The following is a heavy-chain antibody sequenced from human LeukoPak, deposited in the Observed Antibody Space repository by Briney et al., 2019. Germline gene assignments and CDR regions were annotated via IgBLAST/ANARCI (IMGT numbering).Heavy chain of an antibody. J-gene: IGHJ4*02. Sequence: SETLSLTCTVSGGSISSYYWSWIRQPPGKGLEWIGYIYYSGSTNYNPSLKSRVTISVDTSKNQFSLKLSSVTAADTAVYYCARHRYSSGWYTGFDYWGQGTLVTVSS. CDR2: IYYSGST. CDR1: GGSISSYY. V-gene: IGHV4-59*08. D-gene: IGHD6-19*01. CDR3: ARHRYSSGWYTGFDY.